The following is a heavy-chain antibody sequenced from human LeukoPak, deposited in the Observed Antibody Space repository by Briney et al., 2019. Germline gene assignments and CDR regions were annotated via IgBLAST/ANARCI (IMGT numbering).Heavy chain of an antibody. CDR3: ARDILSQGPDAFDI. CDR2: IYSGGST. Sequence: GGSLRLSCAASGFTVSSNYMSWVRQAPGKGLEWVSVIYSGGSTYYADSVKGRFTISRDNSKNTLYLQMNSLRAEDTAVYYCARDILSQGPDAFDIWGQGTMVTVSS. J-gene: IGHJ3*02. V-gene: IGHV3-53*01. CDR1: GFTVSSNY. D-gene: IGHD2/OR15-2a*01.